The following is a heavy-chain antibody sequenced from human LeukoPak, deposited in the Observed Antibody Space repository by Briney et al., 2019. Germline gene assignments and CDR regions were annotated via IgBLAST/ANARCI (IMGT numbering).Heavy chain of an antibody. D-gene: IGHD3-10*01. V-gene: IGHV3-15*01. CDR2: IKSKTDGGTT. CDR1: GFTFSNAW. CDR3: TTTGTDGSGSYYIAVYYYYMDV. Sequence: GSLRLSCAASGFTFSNAWMSWVRQAPGKGLEWVGRIKSKTDGGTTDYAAPVKGRFTISRDDSKNTLYLQMNSLKTEDTAVYYCTTTGTDGSGSYYIAVYYYYMDVWGKGTTVTVSS. J-gene: IGHJ6*03.